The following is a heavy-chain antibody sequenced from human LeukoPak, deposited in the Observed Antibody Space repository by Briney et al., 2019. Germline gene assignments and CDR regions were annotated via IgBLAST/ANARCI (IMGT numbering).Heavy chain of an antibody. D-gene: IGHD7-27*01. CDR1: GYTFTSYG. J-gene: IGHJ4*02. CDR2: ISAYNGNT. CDR3: ARDEQNWESQRVFDY. Sequence: GASVKVSYKASGYTFTSYGISWVRQAPGQGLEWMGWISAYNGNTNYAQKPQGRVTMTTDTSTSTAYMELRSLRSDDTAVYYCARDEQNWESQRVFDYWGQGTLVTVSS. V-gene: IGHV1-18*01.